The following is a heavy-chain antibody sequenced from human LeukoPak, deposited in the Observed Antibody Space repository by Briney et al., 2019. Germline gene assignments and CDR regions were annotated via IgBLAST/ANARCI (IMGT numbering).Heavy chain of an antibody. CDR3: ARDHRVHCSGGSCYSGGFDP. D-gene: IGHD2-15*01. V-gene: IGHV1-18*01. CDR2: ISAYNGNT. CDR1: DYTFTSYG. J-gene: IGHJ5*02. Sequence: ASVKVSCKASDYTFTSYGISWVRQAPGQGLEWMGWISAYNGNTNYAQKLQGRVTMTTDTSTSTAYMELRSLRSDDTAVYYCARDHRVHCSGGSCYSGGFDPWGQGTLVTVSS.